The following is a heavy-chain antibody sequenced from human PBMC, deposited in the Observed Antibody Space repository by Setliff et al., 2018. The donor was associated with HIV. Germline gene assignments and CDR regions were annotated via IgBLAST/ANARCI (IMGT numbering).Heavy chain of an antibody. CDR1: GYSFTSYW. J-gene: IGHJ4*02. V-gene: IGHV5-51*01. D-gene: IGHD3-16*01. Sequence: PGESLKISCEGSGYSFTSYWIAWVRQMPGKGLEWVGIIFPSDSDTRYSPSFQGQVTISVDGYINTAYLHWNSLKTSDTATFYCARRPDGLEEFDYWGPGTLVTVSS. CDR2: IFPSDSDT. CDR3: ARRPDGLEEFDY.